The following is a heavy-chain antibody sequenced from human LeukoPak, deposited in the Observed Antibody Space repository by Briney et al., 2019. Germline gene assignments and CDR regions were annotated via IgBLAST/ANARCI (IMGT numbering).Heavy chain of an antibody. J-gene: IGHJ6*03. CDR1: GFTFSSYD. D-gene: IGHD6-19*01. CDR3: AKGSKAVLFTRDHYMDV. V-gene: IGHV3-30*02. CDR2: LRYDGSNK. Sequence: PGGSLRLSCAASGFTFSSYDIHWVRQAPGKGLEWVAFLRYDGSNKYYADSVRGRFTISRDNSKNTLYLHMNSLRAEDTAVYFCAKGSKAVLFTRDHYMDVWGKGTTVTISS.